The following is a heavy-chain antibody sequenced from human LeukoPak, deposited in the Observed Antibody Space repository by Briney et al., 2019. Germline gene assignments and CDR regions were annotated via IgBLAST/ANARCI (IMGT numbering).Heavy chain of an antibody. V-gene: IGHV1-2*02. J-gene: IGHJ6*03. CDR1: GGIFSSYA. D-gene: IGHD3-22*01. Sequence: ASVKVSCKASGGIFSSYAISWVRQAPGQGLEWMGWINPNSGGTNYAQKFQGRVTMTRDTSISTAYMELSRLRSDDTAVYYCARDRSRYYDSNPLYYYMDVWGKGTTVTVSS. CDR2: INPNSGGT. CDR3: ARDRSRYYDSNPLYYYMDV.